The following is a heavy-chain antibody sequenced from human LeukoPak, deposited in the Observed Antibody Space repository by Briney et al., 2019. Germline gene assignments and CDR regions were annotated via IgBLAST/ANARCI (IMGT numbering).Heavy chain of an antibody. CDR2: ISGSGGST. CDR1: GFTFSDYY. V-gene: IGHV3-23*01. J-gene: IGHJ6*02. D-gene: IGHD2-2*01. Sequence: PGGSLRLSCAASGFTFSDYYMSWVRQAPGKGLEWVSAISGSGGSTYYADSVKGRFTISRDNSKNTLYLQMNSLRAEDTAVYYCAKSRPFCSSTSCYRLNYYYYGMDVWGQGTTVTVSS. CDR3: AKSRPFCSSTSCYRLNYYYYGMDV.